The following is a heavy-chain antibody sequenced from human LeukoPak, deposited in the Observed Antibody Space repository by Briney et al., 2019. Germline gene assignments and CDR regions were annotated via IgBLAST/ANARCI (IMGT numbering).Heavy chain of an antibody. CDR2: VNRDGGPA. V-gene: IGHV3-74*01. Sequence: PGGSLRLSCAASGFTFSDYLIHWVRRAPGKGLLWVSRVNRDGGPATYADSVKGRFTVSRDNAKSTLYLQMNSLRAEDTAVYYCARSPAGTYTMDVWGQGTTVTVSS. J-gene: IGHJ6*02. D-gene: IGHD3-10*01. CDR1: GFTFSDYL. CDR3: ARSPAGTYTMDV.